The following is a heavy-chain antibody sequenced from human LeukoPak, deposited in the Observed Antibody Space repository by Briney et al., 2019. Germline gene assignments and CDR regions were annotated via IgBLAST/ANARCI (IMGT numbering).Heavy chain of an antibody. J-gene: IGHJ3*02. V-gene: IGHV3-74*01. CDR3: ARGSYGFEI. CDR2: INSDGSRV. Sequence: PGGSLRLSCEASGFTFSNSWMHWVRQAPGKGLVWVSRINSDGSRVRYADSVKGRFTISRDNAKNTLYLQMNSLRAEDTAVYYCARGSYGFEIWGQGTMVTVSS. D-gene: IGHD6-6*01. CDR1: GFTFSNSW.